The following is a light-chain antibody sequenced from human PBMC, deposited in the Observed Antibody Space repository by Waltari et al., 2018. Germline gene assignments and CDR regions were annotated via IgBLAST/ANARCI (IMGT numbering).Light chain of an antibody. Sequence: DIQMTQSPSSLSASVGDTVTITCRASQGIGTRLAWYQQKSEKVPKSLIYGASRLQSGVPSRFSGSGSGTDFTLTISSLQPEDFATYYCRQYYSYPLTFGGGTKVEIK. CDR1: QGIGTR. CDR3: RQYYSYPLT. V-gene: IGKV1D-16*01. CDR2: GAS. J-gene: IGKJ4*01.